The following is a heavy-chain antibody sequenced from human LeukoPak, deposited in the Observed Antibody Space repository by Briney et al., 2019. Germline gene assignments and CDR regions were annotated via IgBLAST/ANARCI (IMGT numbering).Heavy chain of an antibody. J-gene: IGHJ4*02. CDR3: ARGDILTGYYFDY. V-gene: IGHV1-46*01. D-gene: IGHD3-9*01. CDR1: GYTFTSYY. Sequence: ASVKVSCKASGYTFTSYYMHWVRQAPGQGLEWMGLINPSGSSTSYAQKFQGRVTMTRDTSISTAYMELSRLRSDDTAVYYCARGDILTGYYFDYWGQGTLVTVSS. CDR2: INPSGSST.